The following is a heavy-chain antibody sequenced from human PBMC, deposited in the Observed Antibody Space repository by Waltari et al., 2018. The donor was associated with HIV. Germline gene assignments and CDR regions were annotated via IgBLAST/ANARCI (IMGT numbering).Heavy chain of an antibody. CDR2: IYYTGDT. J-gene: IGHJ4*02. V-gene: IGHV4-39*01. Sequence: LQLKESGPGLVKPSDTLSLTCAVSGASMNSKNYYWAWIRQSPGARLEWIATIYYTGDTDFTPSLRNRTSISVDSSKNPLSLGLRSGTAADTAFYYLARQHAYVRDWFSQASFFNYWGPGTLVTVSS. D-gene: IGHD3-9*01. CDR1: GASMNSKNYY. CDR3: ARQHAYVRDWFSQASFFNY.